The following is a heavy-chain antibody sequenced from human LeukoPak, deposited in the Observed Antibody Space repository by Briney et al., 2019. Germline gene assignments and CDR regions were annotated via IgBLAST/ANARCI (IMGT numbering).Heavy chain of an antibody. Sequence: KPSETLSLTCAVYGGSFSGYYWSWIRQPPGKGLEWIGEINHSGSTNYNPSLKSRVTISVDTSKNQFSLKLSSVTAADTAVYYCARGHYDYVWGSYRYTGGFFDYWGQGTLVTVSS. J-gene: IGHJ4*02. CDR3: ARGHYDYVWGSYRYTGGFFDY. D-gene: IGHD3-16*02. CDR1: GGSFSGYY. CDR2: INHSGST. V-gene: IGHV4-34*01.